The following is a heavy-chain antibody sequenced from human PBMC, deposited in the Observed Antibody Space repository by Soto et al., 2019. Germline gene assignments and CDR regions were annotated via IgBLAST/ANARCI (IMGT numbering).Heavy chain of an antibody. D-gene: IGHD3-16*01. CDR3: FVMITFGGVMSGY. Sequence: DVQLVEAGGGLVQPGGSLKLSCAASGFTFSDSAMHWVRQAPGKGLEWVGRIRSKANSYATAYAASVKGGFTISRDDSKNTAYLQMNSLKPEDTAVYYCFVMITFGGVMSGYWGQGTLVTVSS. CDR2: IRSKANSYAT. J-gene: IGHJ4*02. CDR1: GFTFSDSA. V-gene: IGHV3-73*01.